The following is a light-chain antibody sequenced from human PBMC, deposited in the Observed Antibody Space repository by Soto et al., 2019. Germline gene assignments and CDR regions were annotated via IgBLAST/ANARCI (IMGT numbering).Light chain of an antibody. Sequence: EIVMTQSPATLSVSPGERATLSCRASQSVSSNLAWYQQKPGQAPRLLIYGASTRATGIPARFSGRGSGTDFNLTISSLQSEDFAVYYCQQYNDWPRTFGQGTKVEIK. CDR2: GAS. J-gene: IGKJ1*01. CDR3: QQYNDWPRT. V-gene: IGKV3-15*01. CDR1: QSVSSN.